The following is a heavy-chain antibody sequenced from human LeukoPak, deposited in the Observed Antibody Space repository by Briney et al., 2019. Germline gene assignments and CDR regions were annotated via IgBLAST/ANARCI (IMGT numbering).Heavy chain of an antibody. CDR3: ATTTIRLGY. CDR2: IYYSGSTT. D-gene: IGHD1-26*01. V-gene: IGHV4-39*07. J-gene: IGHJ4*02. Sequence: PSESLTLTCTVSGGSISSSSHNWGWIRQPPGQGLEWIGSIYYSGSTTYYKPSLKSRVTISVDTSKNQFSLKLSSVTAADTAVYYCATTTIRLGYWGQGTLVTVSS. CDR1: GGSISSSSHN.